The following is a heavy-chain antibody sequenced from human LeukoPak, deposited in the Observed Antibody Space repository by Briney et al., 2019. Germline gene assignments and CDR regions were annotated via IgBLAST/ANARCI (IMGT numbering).Heavy chain of an antibody. D-gene: IGHD5-18*01. CDR1: GYSFTSYW. CDR2: IDPSDSYT. Sequence: PGESLKISCKGSGYSFTSYWISWVRQMPGKGLEWMGRIDPSDSYTNYSPSFQGHVTISADKSISTAYLQWSSLKASDTGMYYCARQSTRGMVDTDYDYWGQGTLVTVSS. CDR3: ARQSTRGMVDTDYDY. J-gene: IGHJ4*02. V-gene: IGHV5-10-1*01.